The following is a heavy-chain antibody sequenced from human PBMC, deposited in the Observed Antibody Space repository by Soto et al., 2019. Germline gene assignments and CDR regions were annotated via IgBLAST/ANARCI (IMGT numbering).Heavy chain of an antibody. J-gene: IGHJ3*02. CDR3: ARHYLGTVTRTVFSAFDI. CDR1: GGSISSYY. V-gene: IGHV4-59*08. Sequence: QVQLQESGPGLVKPSETLSLTCTVSGGSISSYYWSWIRQPPGKGLEWIGYIYYSGSTNYNPSLKSRVTISVDTSKNLFSLKLSSVTAADTAVYYCARHYLGTVTRTVFSAFDIWGQGTMVTVSS. CDR2: IYYSGST. D-gene: IGHD4-17*01.